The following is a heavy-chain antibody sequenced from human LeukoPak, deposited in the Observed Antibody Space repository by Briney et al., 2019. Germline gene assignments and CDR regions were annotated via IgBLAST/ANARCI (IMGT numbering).Heavy chain of an antibody. Sequence: ASVKVSCKASGYTFTSYGISWVRQAPGQGLEWMGWISAYNGNTNYAQKLQGRVTMTTDTSTSTAYMELRSLRSDDTAVYYCARGGPLPGIAAAGKGHLIDYWGQGTLVTVSS. CDR3: ARGGPLPGIAAAGKGHLIDY. V-gene: IGHV1-18*01. CDR1: GYTFTSYG. D-gene: IGHD6-13*01. CDR2: ISAYNGNT. J-gene: IGHJ4*02.